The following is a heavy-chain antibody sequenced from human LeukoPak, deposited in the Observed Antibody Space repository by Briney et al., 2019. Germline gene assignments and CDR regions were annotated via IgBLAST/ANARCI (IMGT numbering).Heavy chain of an antibody. V-gene: IGHV1-8*01. Sequence: GASVKVSCQASGYTFSEFEIHWVRQATGQGLEWMGWMNPDSGNTDYAEKFQGRLSMTRTTSTTTAYMELSSLGSEDTAVYYYARLRYSGFDYWGQGSLVSVSS. CDR2: MNPDSGNT. CDR3: ARLRYSGFDY. D-gene: IGHD1-26*01. CDR1: GYTFSEFE. J-gene: IGHJ4*02.